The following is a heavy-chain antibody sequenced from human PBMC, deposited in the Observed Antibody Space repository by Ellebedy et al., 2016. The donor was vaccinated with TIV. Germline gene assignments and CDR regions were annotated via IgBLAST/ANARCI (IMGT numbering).Heavy chain of an antibody. CDR3: ARDTVEVTSGDAFDM. V-gene: IGHV3-7*04. J-gene: IGHJ3*02. D-gene: IGHD2-2*01. Sequence: GESLKIPCGAFGFSFSRFCMAWLRQAPGKGLEYVAHIKYDEIEKYHLDSVKGRFTISRDNARNSVYLQMNSLRVDDTAIYSGARDTVEVTSGDAFDMWGQGTTVTVSS. CDR2: IKYDEIEK. CDR1: GFSFSRFC.